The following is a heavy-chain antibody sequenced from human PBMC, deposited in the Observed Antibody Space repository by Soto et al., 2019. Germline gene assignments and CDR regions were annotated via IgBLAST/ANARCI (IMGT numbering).Heavy chain of an antibody. CDR3: ARGSLDGGVARGCFDY. D-gene: IGHD2-8*02. Sequence: QVQLQESGPGLVKPSQTLSLTCTVSGGSISSGGYYWSWIRQHPGKGLEWIGYIYYSGSTYYNPSRKSRVTIHGETSKSPSSMTLSSVTAADRAVYYGARGSLDGGVARGCFDYWGQGTLVTVSS. CDR1: GGSISSGGYY. J-gene: IGHJ4*02. CDR2: IYYSGST. V-gene: IGHV4-31*03.